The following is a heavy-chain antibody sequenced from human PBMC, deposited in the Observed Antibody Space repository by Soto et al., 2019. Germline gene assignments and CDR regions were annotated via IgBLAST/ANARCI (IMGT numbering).Heavy chain of an antibody. CDR2: ISSNGGST. V-gene: IGHV3-64D*06. J-gene: IGHJ4*02. CDR3: VKGVTTVTRGGFVFDY. Sequence: GGSLRLSCSASGFTFSSYAMHWVRQAPGRGLEYVSAISSNGGSTYYADSVKGRFTISRDNSKNTLYLQMSGLRAEDTAVYYCVKGVTTVTRGGFVFDYWGQGTLVTVSS. D-gene: IGHD4-17*01. CDR1: GFTFSSYA.